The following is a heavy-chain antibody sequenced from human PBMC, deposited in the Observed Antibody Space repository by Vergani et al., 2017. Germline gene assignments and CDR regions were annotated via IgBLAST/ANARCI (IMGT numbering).Heavy chain of an antibody. J-gene: IGHJ3*02. D-gene: IGHD3-9*01. Sequence: EVQLVESGGGLVQPGRSLRLSCAASGFTFDDYAMHWVRQAPGKGLEWVSGISWNSGSIGYADSVKGRFTISRDNAKNSLYLQMNSLRAEDTAVYYCARAGDYDILTGYYSDAHDAFDIWGQGTMVTVSS. V-gene: IGHV3-9*01. CDR3: ARAGDYDILTGYYSDAHDAFDI. CDR1: GFTFDDYA. CDR2: ISWNSGSI.